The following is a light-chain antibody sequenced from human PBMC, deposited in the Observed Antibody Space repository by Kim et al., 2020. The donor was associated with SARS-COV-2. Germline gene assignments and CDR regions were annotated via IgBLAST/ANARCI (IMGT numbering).Light chain of an antibody. Sequence: DFLMTQSPSSVSASVGDRVTITCRASPGVSTWLAWYQQKPGKAPKLLIYAASNLQSGVPSRFSGSGSGTDFTLTISSLQPEDVATYSCQQSYSFPPTFGPGTKVDIK. J-gene: IGKJ3*01. CDR1: PGVSTW. V-gene: IGKV1-12*01. CDR2: AAS. CDR3: QQSYSFPPT.